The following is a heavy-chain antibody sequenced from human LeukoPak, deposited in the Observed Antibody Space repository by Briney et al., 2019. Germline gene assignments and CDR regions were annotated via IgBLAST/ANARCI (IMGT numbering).Heavy chain of an antibody. V-gene: IGHV4-59*12. J-gene: IGHJ4*02. CDR3: ARALGPVDY. CDR2: IYYSGST. CDR1: GGSISSYY. Sequence: PSETLSLTCTVSGGSISSYYWSWIRQPPGKGLEWIGYIYYSGSTNYNPSLKSRVTISVDTSKNQFSLKLSSVTAADTAVYYCARALGPVDYWGQGTLVTVSS.